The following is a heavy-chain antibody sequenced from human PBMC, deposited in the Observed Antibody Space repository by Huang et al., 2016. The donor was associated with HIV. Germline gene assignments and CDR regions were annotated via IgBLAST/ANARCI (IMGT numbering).Heavy chain of an antibody. V-gene: IGHV3-30*18. D-gene: IGHD6-13*01. CDR1: GFTFSSYG. CDR3: AKGGSAAAVLDF. J-gene: IGHJ4*02. Sequence: QVQLVESGGGVVQPGRSLRISCAASGFTFSSYGMHWVRQEPGKGWVVVAVISYEAKTKYYADPVKGRFSRSRDNSKTMVYLQLNSLRLEDTAVYYCAKGGSAAAVLDFWGQGTLVTVSS. CDR2: ISYEAKTK.